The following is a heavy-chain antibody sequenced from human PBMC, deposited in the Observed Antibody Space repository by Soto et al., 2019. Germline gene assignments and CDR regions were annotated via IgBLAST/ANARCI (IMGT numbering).Heavy chain of an antibody. CDR3: ARDSGSGYDSSRRYFDY. V-gene: IGHV4-59*12. Sequence: SETLSLTCTVSGGSISSYYWSWIRQPPGKGLEWIGYIYYSGSTYYNPSLKSRVTISVDTSKNQFSLKLSSVTAADTAVYYCARDSGSGYDSSRRYFDYWGQGTLVTVSS. CDR2: IYYSGST. CDR1: GGSISSYY. J-gene: IGHJ4*02. D-gene: IGHD3-22*01.